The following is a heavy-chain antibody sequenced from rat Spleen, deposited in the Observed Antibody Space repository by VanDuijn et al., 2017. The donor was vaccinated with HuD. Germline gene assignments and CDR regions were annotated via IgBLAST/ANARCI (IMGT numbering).Heavy chain of an antibody. Sequence: QVQLKETGPGLVQPTQTLSITCTVSGFSLTSYYMQWVRQTPGKGLEWMGFIRSGGSTEYNSEFKSRLSISRDTPKNQVFLNMNGLKTEETGVYYWARGTTEVTDFDYWGQGFMVTVAS. D-gene: IGHD1-11*01. CDR1: GFSLTSYY. CDR3: ARGTTEVTDFDY. J-gene: IGHJ2*01. V-gene: IGHV2-65*01. CDR2: IRSGGST.